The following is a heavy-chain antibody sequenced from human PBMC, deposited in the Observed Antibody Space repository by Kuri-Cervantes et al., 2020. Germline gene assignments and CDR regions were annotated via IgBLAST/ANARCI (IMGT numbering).Heavy chain of an antibody. J-gene: IGHJ6*02. Sequence: SLKISCAASGFTFDDYAMHWVRQAPGKGLEWVSGISWNSGSIGYADSVKGRFTISRDNAKNSLYLQMNSLRAEDTAVYYCARDSGNGMDVWGQGTTVTVSS. CDR2: ISWNSGSI. V-gene: IGHV3-9*01. CDR3: ARDSGNGMDV. CDR1: GFTFDDYA.